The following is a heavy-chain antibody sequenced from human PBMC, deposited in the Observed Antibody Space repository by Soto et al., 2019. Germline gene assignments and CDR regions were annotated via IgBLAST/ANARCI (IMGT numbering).Heavy chain of an antibody. V-gene: IGHV6-1*01. CDR3: ARXLGPGMTEGYYYYGMDV. CDR1: GDSVSSNSAA. CDR2: TYYRSKWYN. D-gene: IGHD3-16*01. J-gene: IGHJ6*02. Sequence: SQTLSLTCAISGDSVSSNSAAWNWIRQSPSRGLEWLGRTYYRSKWYNDYAVSVKSRITINPDTSKNQFSLQLNSVTPEDTAVYYCARXLGPGMTEGYYYYGMDVWGQGTTVTVSS.